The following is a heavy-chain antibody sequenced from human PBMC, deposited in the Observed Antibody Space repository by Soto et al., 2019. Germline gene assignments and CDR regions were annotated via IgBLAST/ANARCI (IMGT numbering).Heavy chain of an antibody. CDR2: IIPIFGTA. Sequence: QVQLVQSGTEVKKPGSSVKVSCKASGGTFSSYAISWVRQAPGQGLEWMGGIIPIFGTANYAQKFQGRVTITADESTSTAYMELSSLRSEDTAVNYCASGVDSSSGYYYGMDVWGQGTTVTVSS. CDR3: ASGVDSSSGYYYGMDV. V-gene: IGHV1-69*01. D-gene: IGHD6-6*01. CDR1: GGTFSSYA. J-gene: IGHJ6*02.